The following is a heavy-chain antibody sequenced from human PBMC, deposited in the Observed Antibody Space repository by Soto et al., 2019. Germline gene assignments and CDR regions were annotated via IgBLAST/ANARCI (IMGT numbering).Heavy chain of an antibody. CDR2: ISYDGSNK. Sequence: SGGSLRLSCAASRFTFSSYAMHWVRQAPGKGLEWVPAISYDGSNKYYADSVKGRFTISRDNSKNTLYLQMNSLRAEYTVVYSCARMVTVTTPSADAFDIWDQGTMVAASS. CDR3: ARMVTVTTPSADAFDI. V-gene: IGHV3-30-3*01. J-gene: IGHJ3*02. CDR1: RFTFSSYA. D-gene: IGHD4-17*01.